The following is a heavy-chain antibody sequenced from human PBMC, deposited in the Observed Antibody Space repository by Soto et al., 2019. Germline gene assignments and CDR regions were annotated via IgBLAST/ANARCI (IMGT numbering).Heavy chain of an antibody. J-gene: IGHJ4*02. CDR3: ASLYSSGWHAFDY. D-gene: IGHD6-19*01. V-gene: IGHV1-69*13. CDR1: GGTFSSYA. Sequence: SVKVSCKASGGTFSSYAISWVRQAPGQGLEWMGGIIPIFGTANYAQKFQGRVTITADESTSTAYMELSSLRSEDTAVYYCASLYSSGWHAFDYWGQGTLVTVS. CDR2: IIPIFGTA.